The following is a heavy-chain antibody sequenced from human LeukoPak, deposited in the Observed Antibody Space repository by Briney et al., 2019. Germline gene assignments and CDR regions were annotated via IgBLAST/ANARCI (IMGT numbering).Heavy chain of an antibody. Sequence: SETLSLTCTVSGGSISSYYWSWIRQPPGKGLEWIGYIYYSGSTNHNPSLKSRVTISVDTSKNQFSLKLSSVTAADTAVYYCARDGRRAYDILTGYDYPDAFDIWGQGTMVTVSS. J-gene: IGHJ3*02. CDR2: IYYSGST. D-gene: IGHD3-9*01. CDR3: ARDGRRAYDILTGYDYPDAFDI. CDR1: GGSISSYY. V-gene: IGHV4-59*01.